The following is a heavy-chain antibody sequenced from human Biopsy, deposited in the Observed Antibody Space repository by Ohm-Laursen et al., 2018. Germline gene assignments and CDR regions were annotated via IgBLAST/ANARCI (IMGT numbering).Heavy chain of an antibody. J-gene: IGHJ2*01. CDR2: VYYAGST. D-gene: IGHD3-22*01. CDR1: GDSISSYY. V-gene: IGHV4-59*01. Sequence: GTLSLTCTVSGDSISSYYWSWIRQPPGKGLQWIGYVYYAGSTDYNPSLQSRVTISVDTSKNHFSLRLRSVTPADTAIYYCARDRGYYSDRTVPGYFDLWGRGTLVTVSS. CDR3: ARDRGYYSDRTVPGYFDL.